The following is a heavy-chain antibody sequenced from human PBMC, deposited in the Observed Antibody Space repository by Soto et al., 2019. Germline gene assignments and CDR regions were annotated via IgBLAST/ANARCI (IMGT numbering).Heavy chain of an antibody. D-gene: IGHD2-15*01. CDR2: ISSSGSTI. CDR3: ARVSFAATRAMYYYYYMDV. Sequence: QVQLVESGGGLVKPGGSLRLSCAASGFTFSDYYMSWISQAPGKGLEWVSYISSSGSTIYYADSVKGRFTISRDNAKNSLYLQMNSLRAEDTALYYCARVSFAATRAMYYYYYMDVWGKGTTVTVSS. J-gene: IGHJ6*03. CDR1: GFTFSDYY. V-gene: IGHV3-11*01.